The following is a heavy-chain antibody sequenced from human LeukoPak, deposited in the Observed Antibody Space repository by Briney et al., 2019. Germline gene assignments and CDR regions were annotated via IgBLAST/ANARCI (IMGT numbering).Heavy chain of an antibody. V-gene: IGHV4-34*01. CDR1: GGSFSGYY. CDR3: ARGPDSSSWSPFDY. CDR2: INHSGST. Sequence: PSETLSLTCAVYGGSFSGYYWSWIRQPPGKGLGWIGEINHSGSTNYNPSLKSRVTISVDTSKNQFSLKLSSVTAADTAVYYCARGPDSSSWSPFDYWGQGTLVTVSS. D-gene: IGHD6-13*01. J-gene: IGHJ4*02.